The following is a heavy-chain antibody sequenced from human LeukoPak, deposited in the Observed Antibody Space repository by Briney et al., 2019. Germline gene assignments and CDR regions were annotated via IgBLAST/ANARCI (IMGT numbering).Heavy chain of an antibody. Sequence: HSQTLSLTCAISGDSVSSNSTAWNWIRQSPSRGLEWLGRTFYRSNFYSDYAVSVKSRITIRADTSKNQFSLQLHSVTPEDTAVYYCARDRHSISWYYFDLWGLGTLATVSS. V-gene: IGHV6-1*01. CDR3: ARDRHSISWYYFDL. CDR1: GDSVSSNSTA. J-gene: IGHJ4*02. CDR2: TFYRSNFYS. D-gene: IGHD6-13*01.